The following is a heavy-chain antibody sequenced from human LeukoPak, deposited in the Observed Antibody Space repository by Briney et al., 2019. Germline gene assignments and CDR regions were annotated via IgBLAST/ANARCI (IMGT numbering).Heavy chain of an antibody. CDR1: GFTFSSYA. D-gene: IGHD4-17*01. CDR3: AKGLRNGDYGDF. Sequence: GGSLRLSCAASGFTFSSYAMSWVRQAPGKGLEWVSGISGSGGSTKYADSVKGRFTISRDNSKNTLYLQMNSPRAEDTAVYYCAKGLRNGDYGDFRGQGTLVTVSS. J-gene: IGHJ4*02. CDR2: ISGSGGST. V-gene: IGHV3-23*01.